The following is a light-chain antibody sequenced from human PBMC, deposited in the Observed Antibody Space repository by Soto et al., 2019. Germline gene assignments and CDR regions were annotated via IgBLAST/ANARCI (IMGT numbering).Light chain of an antibody. CDR1: SSNVGGNP. CDR2: TNT. V-gene: IGLV1-44*01. Sequence: LTKHPSASGTPGQRVTISCSVSSSNVGGNPVNWYQHVPTTAPKLLIYTNTQRPSGVPDRFSGSKSGTSASLAISGLQSEDEADYYCESWDDSLNGPVFGTGTKVTVL. J-gene: IGLJ1*01. CDR3: ESWDDSLNGPV.